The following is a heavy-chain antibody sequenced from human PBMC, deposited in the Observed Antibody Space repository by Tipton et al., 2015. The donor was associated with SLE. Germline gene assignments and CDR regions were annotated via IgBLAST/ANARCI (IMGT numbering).Heavy chain of an antibody. CDR3: VRHEPGSRVGTSVDAFDI. Sequence: TLSLTCTVSGGSFSRSSHYWGWIRQAPGQGLEWIAPIHHTGSPYYTPSLTSRVTTSLDTAKSQFSLRLTSVTAADTALYYCVRHEPGSRVGTSVDAFDIWGPGTMVTVSS. CDR1: GGSFSRSSHY. J-gene: IGHJ3*02. D-gene: IGHD1-14*01. V-gene: IGHV4-39*01. CDR2: IHHTGSP.